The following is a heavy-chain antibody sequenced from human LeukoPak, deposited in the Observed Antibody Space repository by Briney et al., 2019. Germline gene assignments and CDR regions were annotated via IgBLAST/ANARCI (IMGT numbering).Heavy chain of an antibody. CDR1: GGTFSSYA. V-gene: IGHV1-69*06. CDR3: ARILRMDTAYYFDY. D-gene: IGHD5-18*01. Sequence: GASVKVSCKASGGTFSSYAISWVRQAPGQGLEWMGGIIPIFGTANYAQKFQGRVTITADKSTSTAYLQWSSLKASDTAMYYCARILRMDTAYYFDYWGQGTLVTVSS. CDR2: IIPIFGTA. J-gene: IGHJ4*02.